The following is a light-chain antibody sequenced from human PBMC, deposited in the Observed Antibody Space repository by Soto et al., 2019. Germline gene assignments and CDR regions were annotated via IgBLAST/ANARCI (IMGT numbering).Light chain of an antibody. J-gene: IGKJ1*01. Sequence: EIVLTQSPGTLSLSPGERATLSCRASQSVSSSFLAWYQQKPGQAPRLLIYGASSRATGIPDRFSGSGSGKDFPLTISRLEHEDFAVYYCQQYDSSPWTFGQGPKVEIK. CDR2: GAS. V-gene: IGKV3-20*01. CDR1: QSVSSSF. CDR3: QQYDSSPWT.